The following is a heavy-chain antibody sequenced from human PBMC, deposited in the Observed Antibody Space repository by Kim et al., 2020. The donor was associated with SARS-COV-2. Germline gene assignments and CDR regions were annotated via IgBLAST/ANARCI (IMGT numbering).Heavy chain of an antibody. J-gene: IGHJ6*02. CDR2: ISWNSGSI. CDR3: AKDTLGFWSGYYPPNYYYYGMDV. D-gene: IGHD3-3*01. Sequence: GGSLRLSCAASGFTFGDYAMHWVRQAPGKGLDWVSGISWNSGSIGYADSVKGRFTISRDNAKNSLYLQMNSLRAENTALYYCAKDTLGFWSGYYPPNYYYYGMDVWGQGTTVTVSS. V-gene: IGHV3-9*01. CDR1: GFTFGDYA.